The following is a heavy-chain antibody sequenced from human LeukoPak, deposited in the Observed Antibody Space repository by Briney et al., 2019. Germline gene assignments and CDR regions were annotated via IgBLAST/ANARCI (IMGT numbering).Heavy chain of an antibody. Sequence: ASVKVSCKVSGYTLTELSMHWVRQAPGKGLEWMGGFDPEDGETIYAQKFQGRVTITRDTSASTAYMELSSLRSEDTAVYYCARGWGPVWGQGTTVTVSS. CDR1: GYTLTELS. D-gene: IGHD7-27*01. J-gene: IGHJ6*02. CDR2: FDPEDGET. CDR3: ARGWGPV. V-gene: IGHV1-24*01.